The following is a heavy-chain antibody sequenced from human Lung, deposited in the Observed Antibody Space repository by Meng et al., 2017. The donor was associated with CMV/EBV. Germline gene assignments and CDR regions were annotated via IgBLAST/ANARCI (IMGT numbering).Heavy chain of an antibody. Sequence: SVXVSXXSSGYTFTGYYMHWVRQAPGQGLEWMGWIDPNSGGTNYAQKFQGRVTMTRDTSINTAYMELSRLRSDDTAVYYCSRDLVTIFGVVGTFGYWGQGTLVTVSS. CDR3: SRDLVTIFGVVGTFGY. J-gene: IGHJ4*02. CDR2: IDPNSGGT. V-gene: IGHV1-2*02. D-gene: IGHD3-3*01. CDR1: GYTFTGYY.